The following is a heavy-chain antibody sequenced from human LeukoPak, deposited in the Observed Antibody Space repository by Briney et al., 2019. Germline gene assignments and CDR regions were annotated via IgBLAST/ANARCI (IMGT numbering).Heavy chain of an antibody. CDR2: ISGSAGST. V-gene: IGHV3-23*01. CDR1: GFTFSSYA. CDR3: VRDSYGTS. J-gene: IGHJ5*02. Sequence: GGSLRLSCAASGFTFSSYAMSWVRQAPGKGLEWVSAISGSAGSTYYADSVRGRFTISRDNSKNMLYLEMNGLRDEDTAVYYCVRDSYGTSWGQGTLVTVSS. D-gene: IGHD3-16*01.